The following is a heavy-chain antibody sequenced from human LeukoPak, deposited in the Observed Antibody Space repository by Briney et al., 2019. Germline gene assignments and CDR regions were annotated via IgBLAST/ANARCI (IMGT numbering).Heavy chain of an antibody. V-gene: IGHV4-4*07. CDR2: IYTSGST. CDR3: AREFPGFWSGYSLHYMDV. CDR1: GGSISSYY. Sequence: SETLSLTCTVSGGSISSYYWSWIRQPAGKGLEWIGRIYTSGSTNYNPSLKSRVTISVDTSKNQFSLKLSSVTAADTAVYYCAREFPGFWSGYSLHYMDVWGKGTTVTVSS. D-gene: IGHD3-3*01. J-gene: IGHJ6*03.